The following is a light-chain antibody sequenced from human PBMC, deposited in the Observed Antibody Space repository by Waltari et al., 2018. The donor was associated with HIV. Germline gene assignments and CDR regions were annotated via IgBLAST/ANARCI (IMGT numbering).Light chain of an antibody. CDR3: SSYTSSSTLYVV. CDR1: SSDVGGYNY. V-gene: IGLV2-14*01. J-gene: IGLJ2*01. Sequence: SALTQPASVSGSPGQSLTISCTGTSSDVGGYNYVSWYQQHPGQAPKLMIYDVSYRPSGVSNRFSGSKSGNTTSLTISGLQAEDEADYYCSSYTSSSTLYVVFGGGTKLTVL. CDR2: DVS.